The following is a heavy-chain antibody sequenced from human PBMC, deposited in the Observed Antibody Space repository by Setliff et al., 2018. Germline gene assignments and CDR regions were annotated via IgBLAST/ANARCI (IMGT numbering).Heavy chain of an antibody. CDR1: GFSLKSSGVA. Sequence: SGPTLVNPRQTLTLTCTFSGFSLKSSGVAVAWIRQPPRKALEWLALIAWSGDKRYSPSLSHRLTITKAASRNQVLLTLTNVDPVDTATYFCAHGEHGHRFGYGHSYPMDVWGTGTSVTVSS. CDR2: IAWSGDK. J-gene: IGHJ6*03. V-gene: IGHV2-5*01. D-gene: IGHD3-22*01. CDR3: AHGEHGHRFGYGHSYPMDV.